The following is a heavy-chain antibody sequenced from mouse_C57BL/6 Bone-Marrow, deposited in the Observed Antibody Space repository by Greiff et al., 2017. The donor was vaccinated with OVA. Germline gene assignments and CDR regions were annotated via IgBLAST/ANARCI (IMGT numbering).Heavy chain of an antibody. CDR2: IHPNSGST. V-gene: IGHV1-64*01. Sequence: QVQLKQPGAELVKPGASVKLSCKASGYTFTSYWMHWVKQRPGQGLEWIGMIHPNSGSTNYNEKFKSKATLTVDKSSSTAYMQLSSLTSEDSAVYYCARGPLWPKFAYWGQGTLVTVSA. D-gene: IGHD1-1*02. CDR1: GYTFTSYW. CDR3: ARGPLWPKFAY. J-gene: IGHJ3*01.